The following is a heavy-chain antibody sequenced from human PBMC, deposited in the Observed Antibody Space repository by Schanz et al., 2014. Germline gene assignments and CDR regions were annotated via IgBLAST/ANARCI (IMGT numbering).Heavy chain of an antibody. CDR3: AKDQGADGSEGYSGFDY. J-gene: IGHJ4*02. D-gene: IGHD3-10*01. CDR2: ISSSSSTI. Sequence: VQLVESGGGVVRPGGSLRLSCAASEFSFSSFGMNWVRQAPGKGLEWVSYISSSSSTIYYADSVKGRFTISRDNSKNALYLQMNDLRAEDTDVYYSAKDQGADGSEGYSGFDYWGQGTLDTVSS. CDR1: EFSFSSFG. V-gene: IGHV3-48*01.